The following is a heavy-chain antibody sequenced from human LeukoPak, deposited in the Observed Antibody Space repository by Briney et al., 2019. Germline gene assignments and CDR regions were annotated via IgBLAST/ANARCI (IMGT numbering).Heavy chain of an antibody. J-gene: IGHJ6*02. CDR2: MNPNSGNT. Sequence: GASVKVSCKASGYTFTTYDINWVRQATGRGLEWMGWMNPNSGNTGYAQKFQGRVTMTRNTSISTAYMELSSLRSEDTAVYYCARAPTCSSTSCLRRYGMDVWGQGTTVTVSS. V-gene: IGHV1-8*01. CDR1: GYTFTTYD. CDR3: ARAPTCSSTSCLRRYGMDV. D-gene: IGHD2-2*01.